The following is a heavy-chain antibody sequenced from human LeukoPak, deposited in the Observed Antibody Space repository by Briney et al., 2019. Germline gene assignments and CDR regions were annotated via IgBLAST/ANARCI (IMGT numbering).Heavy chain of an antibody. CDR1: GGPISSSSYY. CDR3: ARVSGYSYGHPERNKKPFDH. Sequence: SETLSLTCTVSGGPISSSSYYWGWIRQPPGKGLEWIGSIYYSGSTYYNPSLKSRVTISVDTSKNKFSLKLSSVTAADTAVYYCARVSGYSYGHPERNKKPFDHWGQGTLVTVSS. V-gene: IGHV4-39*07. CDR2: IYYSGST. D-gene: IGHD5-18*01. J-gene: IGHJ4*02.